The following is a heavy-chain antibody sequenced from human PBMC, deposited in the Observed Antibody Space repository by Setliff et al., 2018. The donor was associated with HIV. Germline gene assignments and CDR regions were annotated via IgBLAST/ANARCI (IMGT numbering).Heavy chain of an antibody. Sequence: SETLSLTCTVSGGSISSSSYYWGWIRQPPGKGLEWIGTIYYSGSTYSNPSLKSRVTMPVDTSKNQFSLKLISVTAADTAVYYCARREYSSSSPPFDYWGQGTLVTVSS. D-gene: IGHD6-6*01. CDR3: ARREYSSSSPPFDY. V-gene: IGHV4-39*01. J-gene: IGHJ4*02. CDR1: GGSISSSSYY. CDR2: IYYSGST.